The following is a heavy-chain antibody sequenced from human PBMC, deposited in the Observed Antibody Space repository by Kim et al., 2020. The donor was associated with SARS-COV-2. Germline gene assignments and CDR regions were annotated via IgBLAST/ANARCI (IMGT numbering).Heavy chain of an antibody. Sequence: ASVKVSCKASGYTFTSYGISWVRQAPGQGLEWMGWISAYNGNTNYAQKLQGRVTMTTDTSTSTAYMELRSLRSDDTAGYYCARAREVIVVVVAATEGDYYYGMDVWGQGTTVTVSS. D-gene: IGHD2-15*01. J-gene: IGHJ6*02. CDR2: ISAYNGNT. V-gene: IGHV1-18*01. CDR1: GYTFTSYG. CDR3: ARAREVIVVVVAATEGDYYYGMDV.